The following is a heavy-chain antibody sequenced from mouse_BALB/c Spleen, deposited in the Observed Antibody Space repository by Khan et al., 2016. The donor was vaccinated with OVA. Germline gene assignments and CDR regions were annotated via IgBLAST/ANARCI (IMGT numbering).Heavy chain of an antibody. CDR3: AREAGTTYGMDY. Sequence: QVQLQQSGAELMKPGASVKISCKATGYTFSSYWIEWVKQRPGHGLEWIGEILPGRSNDNFNEKFKGKATITADTSSNIAYMQLSSLTSEDSAVYYCAREAGTTYGMDYWGQGTSVTVSS. V-gene: IGHV1-9*01. J-gene: IGHJ4*01. CDR2: ILPGRSND. CDR1: GYTFSSYW. D-gene: IGHD4-1*01.